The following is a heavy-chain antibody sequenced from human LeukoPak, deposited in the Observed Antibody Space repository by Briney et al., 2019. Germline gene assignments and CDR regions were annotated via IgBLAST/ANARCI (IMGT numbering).Heavy chain of an antibody. V-gene: IGHV1-46*01. CDR3: ARDQEGFDY. CDR2: IYPRDGST. Sequence: ASVTDSCKASGYTFPSYFMHWVRQAPGQGLEWMGMIYPRDGSTSYAQKFQGRVTVTRDTSTSTVHMELSGLRSEDTAVYYCARDQEGFDYWGQGTLVTVSS. J-gene: IGHJ4*02. CDR1: GYTFPSYF.